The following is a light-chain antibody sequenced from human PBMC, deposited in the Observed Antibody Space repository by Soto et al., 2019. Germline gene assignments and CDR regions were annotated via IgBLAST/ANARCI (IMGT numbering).Light chain of an antibody. J-gene: IGLJ1*01. CDR2: SND. CDR3: AAWDDSLSAYV. V-gene: IGLV1-44*01. Sequence: QSVLTQPPSASGTPGQRVTMSCSGSSSNIGSNTVNWYQQLPGTAPKLLIYSNDERPSGVPDRFSGSKSRTSASLAISGLQSEDEADYYCAAWDDSLSAYVFGTGTKVTVL. CDR1: SSNIGSNT.